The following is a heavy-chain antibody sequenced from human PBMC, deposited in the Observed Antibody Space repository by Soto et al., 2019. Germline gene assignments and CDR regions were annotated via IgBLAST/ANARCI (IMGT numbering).Heavy chain of an antibody. CDR2: ISAYNGNT. Sequence: ASVKVSCKASGYTFTRYAIHWVRQAPGQGLEWMGWISAYNGNTNYAQKLQGRVTMTTDTSTSTAYMELRSLRSDDTAVYYCARRAVAGNNWFDPWGQGTLVTVSS. CDR1: GYTFTRYA. V-gene: IGHV1-18*01. J-gene: IGHJ5*02. D-gene: IGHD6-19*01. CDR3: ARRAVAGNNWFDP.